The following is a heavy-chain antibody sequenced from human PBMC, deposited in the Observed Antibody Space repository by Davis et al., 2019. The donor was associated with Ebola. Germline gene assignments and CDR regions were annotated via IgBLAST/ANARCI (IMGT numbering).Heavy chain of an antibody. CDR3: ARSFINWNYSYYYYYGMDV. V-gene: IGHV3-30*03. CDR1: GFTFSSYE. Sequence: GESLKISCAASGFTFSSYEMNWVRQAPGKGLEWVAVISYDGSSKYYADSVKGRFTISRDNSKNTLYLQMNSLRAEDTAVYYCARSFINWNYSYYYYYGMDVWGQGTTVTVSS. J-gene: IGHJ6*02. CDR2: ISYDGSSK. D-gene: IGHD1-7*01.